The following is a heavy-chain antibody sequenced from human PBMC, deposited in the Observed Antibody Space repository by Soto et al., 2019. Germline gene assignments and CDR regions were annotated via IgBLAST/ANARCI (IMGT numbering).Heavy chain of an antibody. Sequence: ASVKVSCKASGYTFANYAISWMRQAPGQGLEWMGWISAYNGNTNYAQKLQGRVTMTTDTSTSTAYMELRSLRSDDTAVYYCARDPPPPDYWGQGTLVTVSS. CDR2: ISAYNGNT. V-gene: IGHV1-18*01. CDR1: GYTFANYA. CDR3: ARDPPPPDY. J-gene: IGHJ4*02.